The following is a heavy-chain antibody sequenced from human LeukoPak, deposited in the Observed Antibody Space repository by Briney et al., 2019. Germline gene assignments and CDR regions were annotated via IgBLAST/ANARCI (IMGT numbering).Heavy chain of an antibody. CDR2: INNSGST. CDR3: ARASEWYPLSPFDP. D-gene: IGHD3-3*01. CDR1: GGSFSGYH. Sequence: SETLSLTCAVYGGSFSGYHWSWIRQPQGKGLEWIGEINNSGSTNYNPSLKSRVTISVDTSKNQFSLKLSSVTAADTAVYYCARASEWYPLSPFDPWGQGTLVTVSS. V-gene: IGHV4-34*01. J-gene: IGHJ5*02.